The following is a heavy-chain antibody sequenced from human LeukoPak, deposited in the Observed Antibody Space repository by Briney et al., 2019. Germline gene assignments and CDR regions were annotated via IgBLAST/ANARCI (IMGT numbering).Heavy chain of an antibody. D-gene: IGHD3-3*01. Sequence: ASVKVSCKASGYTFTSYGNSWVRQAPGQGLEWMGWISAYNGNTNYAQKLQGRVTMTTDTSTSTAYMELRSLRSDDTAVYYCARETTYYDFWSSAYYYYYMDVWGKGTTVTVSS. V-gene: IGHV1-18*01. CDR3: ARETTYYDFWSSAYYYYYMDV. J-gene: IGHJ6*03. CDR1: GYTFTSYG. CDR2: ISAYNGNT.